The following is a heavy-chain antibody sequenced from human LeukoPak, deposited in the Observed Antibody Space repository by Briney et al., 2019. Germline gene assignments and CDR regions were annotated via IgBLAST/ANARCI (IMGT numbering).Heavy chain of an antibody. CDR3: GRCPRSSYAFDI. CDR2: ISGSST. Sequence: GGSLRLSCAASGFTFSSYEMNWVRQAPGKGLEWVSYISGSSTYYADSVKGRFTISRDNAKNSLYLQMNSLRAEDTAVYYCGRCPRSSYAFDIWGQGTMVTVSS. J-gene: IGHJ3*02. CDR1: GFTFSSYE. V-gene: IGHV3-48*03.